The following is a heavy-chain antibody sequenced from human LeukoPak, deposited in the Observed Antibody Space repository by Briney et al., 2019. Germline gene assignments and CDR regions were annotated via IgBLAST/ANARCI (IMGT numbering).Heavy chain of an antibody. D-gene: IGHD1-26*01. Sequence: GGSLRLSCAASGFTFSSYAMSWVRQAPGKGLEWVAVIWYDGTNTYFADSVKGRFTISRDNSKNTLDLQMNSLRAEDTAAYYCARGRGGTYGSDYFDYWGQGTLVTVSS. CDR3: ARGRGGTYGSDYFDY. J-gene: IGHJ4*02. CDR1: GFTFSSYA. V-gene: IGHV3-33*08. CDR2: IWYDGTNT.